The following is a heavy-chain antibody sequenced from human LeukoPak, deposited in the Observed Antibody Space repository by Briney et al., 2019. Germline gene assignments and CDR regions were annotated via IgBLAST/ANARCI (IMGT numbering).Heavy chain of an antibody. CDR2: INHSGST. D-gene: IGHD3-22*01. CDR3: ARDFYDTGFDAFDI. J-gene: IGHJ3*02. CDR1: GGSFSGYY. Sequence: SSETLSLTCAVYGGSFSGYYWSWIRQPPGKGLEWIGEINHSGSTNYNPSLKSRVTISVDTSKNQFSLKLSSVTAADTAVYYCARDFYDTGFDAFDIWGQGTMVTVSS. V-gene: IGHV4-34*01.